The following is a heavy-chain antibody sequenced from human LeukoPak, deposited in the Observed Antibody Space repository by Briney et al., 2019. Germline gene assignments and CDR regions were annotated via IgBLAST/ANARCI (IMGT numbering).Heavy chain of an antibody. CDR2: MYYTGST. CDR3: AGDREVGATGYYFDY. J-gene: IGHJ4*02. Sequence: PSETLSLTCSVSGGFISNYYWSWIRQPPGKGLEWIGYMYYTGSTNYNPSLKSRVTISVDTSKNQFSLRLSSVTAADTAVYYCAGDREVGATGYYFDYWGQGTLVTVSS. CDR1: GGFISNYY. V-gene: IGHV4-59*12. D-gene: IGHD1-26*01.